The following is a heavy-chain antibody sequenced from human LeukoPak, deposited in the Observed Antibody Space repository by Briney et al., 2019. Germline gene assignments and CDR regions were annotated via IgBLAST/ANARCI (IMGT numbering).Heavy chain of an antibody. Sequence: GESLKISCKGSGYSFTSYWIGWVRQMPGKGLEWMGIIYPGDSDTRYSPSFQGQVTISADKSISTAYLQWSSLKASDTAMYYCASITVNEAGIVPADDAFDIWGQGTMVTVSS. J-gene: IGHJ3*02. CDR2: IYPGDSDT. CDR1: GYSFTSYW. D-gene: IGHD2-2*01. V-gene: IGHV5-51*01. CDR3: ASITVNEAGIVPADDAFDI.